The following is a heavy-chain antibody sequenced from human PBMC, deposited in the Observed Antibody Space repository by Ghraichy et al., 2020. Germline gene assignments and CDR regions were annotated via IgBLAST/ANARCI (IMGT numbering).Heavy chain of an antibody. D-gene: IGHD6-19*01. Sequence: GGSLRLSCAASGFTFSSYGMHWVRQAPGKGLEWVAFIRYDGSNKYYADSVKGRFTISRDNSKNTLYLQMNSLRAEDTAVYYCAKGRIAVAGTIYWGQGTLVTVSS. CDR3: AKGRIAVAGTIY. CDR1: GFTFSSYG. V-gene: IGHV3-30*02. J-gene: IGHJ4*02. CDR2: IRYDGSNK.